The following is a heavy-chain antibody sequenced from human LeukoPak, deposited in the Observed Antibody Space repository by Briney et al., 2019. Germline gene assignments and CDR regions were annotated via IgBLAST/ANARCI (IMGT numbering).Heavy chain of an antibody. J-gene: IGHJ4*02. V-gene: IGHV4-30-4*01. CDR2: IYYSGST. Sequence: SETLSLTCTVSGGSISSGDYYWSWSRQPPGKGLEWIGYIYYSGSTYYNPSLKSRVTISVDTSKNQFSLKLSSVTAADTAVYYCARGYRDILTGYYRDYWGQGTLVAVSS. D-gene: IGHD3-9*01. CDR1: GGSISSGDYY. CDR3: ARGYRDILTGYYRDY.